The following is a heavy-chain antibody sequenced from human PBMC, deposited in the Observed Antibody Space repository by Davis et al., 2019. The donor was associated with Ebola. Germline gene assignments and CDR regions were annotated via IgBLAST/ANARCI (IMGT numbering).Heavy chain of an antibody. V-gene: IGHV1-18*04. CDR2: ISAYNGNT. Sequence: ASVKVSCKASGYTFTSYGISWVRQAPGQGLEWMGWISAYNGNTNYAQKLQGRVTMTTDTSTSTAYMELRSLRSDDTAVYYCARDHMVLVPAAPPYYYYGMDVWGQGTTVTVSS. CDR3: ARDHMVLVPAAPPYYYYGMDV. D-gene: IGHD2-2*01. J-gene: IGHJ6*02. CDR1: GYTFTSYG.